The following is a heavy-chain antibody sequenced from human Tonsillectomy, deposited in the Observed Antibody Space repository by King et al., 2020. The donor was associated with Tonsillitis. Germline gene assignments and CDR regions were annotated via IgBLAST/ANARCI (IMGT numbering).Heavy chain of an antibody. V-gene: IGHV4-39*01. CDR3: ASIVVPPATNYYYYYMDV. Sequence: QLQESGPGLVKPSETLSLTCTVSGGSISSSDYYWGWIRQPPGKGLEWIGSIYYSGSTYYNPSLKSRVTISEDTSKNQFSLKLSSVTAADTAVYYCASIVVPPATNYYYYYMDVWGKGTTVTVSS. CDR1: GGSISSSDYY. D-gene: IGHD2-2*01. J-gene: IGHJ6*03. CDR2: IYYSGST.